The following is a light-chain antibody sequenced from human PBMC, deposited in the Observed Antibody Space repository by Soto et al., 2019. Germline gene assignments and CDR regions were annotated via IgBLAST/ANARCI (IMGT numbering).Light chain of an antibody. V-gene: IGLV2-11*01. CDR1: SSDVGGYNY. Sequence: QSVLTQPRSVSGSPGQSVTISCTGTSSDVGGYNYVSWYQQHPGKAPKLVIYDVSKRPSGVPDRFSGSKSSNTASLTISGLQAEDEAEYYCCSYAGSYRVFGTGTKVTVL. CDR3: CSYAGSYRV. J-gene: IGLJ1*01. CDR2: DVS.